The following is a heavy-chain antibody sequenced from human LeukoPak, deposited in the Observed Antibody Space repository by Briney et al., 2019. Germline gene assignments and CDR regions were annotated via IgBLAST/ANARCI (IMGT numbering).Heavy chain of an antibody. CDR3: ARATYSSGWYGLGDAFDI. CDR2: ISSSSNYI. CDR1: GFTFSSYS. Sequence: GGSLRLSCAASGFTFSSYSMNWVRQAPGKGLEWVSSISSSSNYIYYADSVKGRFTISRDNAKNSLYLQMNSQRAEDTAVYYCARATYSSGWYGLGDAFDIWGQGTMVTVSS. V-gene: IGHV3-21*01. D-gene: IGHD6-19*01. J-gene: IGHJ3*02.